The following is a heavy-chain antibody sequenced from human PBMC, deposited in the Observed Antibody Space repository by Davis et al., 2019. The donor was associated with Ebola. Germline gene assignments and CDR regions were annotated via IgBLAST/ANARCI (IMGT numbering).Heavy chain of an antibody. CDR2: TRGSGGHT. CDR3: AKEEYSGGGGSDY. D-gene: IGHD6-19*01. V-gene: IGHV3-23*01. J-gene: IGHJ4*02. Sequence: GGSLSPSCPASGLTVSSNYTSWVRQAQGKGLEWVSGTRGSGGHTYYADSVKGRSSIPRDSSKNTLYLQMSSRSAEDTGVYCCAKEEYSGGGGSDYWGQGTLVTVSS. CDR1: GLTVSSNY.